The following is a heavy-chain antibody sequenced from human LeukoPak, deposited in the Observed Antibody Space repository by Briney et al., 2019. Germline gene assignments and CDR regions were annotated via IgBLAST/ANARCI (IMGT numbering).Heavy chain of an antibody. CDR1: GGTFSSYA. CDR3: ARDSGIAAAQSGGYMDV. CDR2: IIPIFGTA. D-gene: IGHD6-13*01. V-gene: IGHV1-69*05. Sequence: SVKVSCKASGGTFSSYAISWVRQAPGQGLEWMGGIIPIFGTANYAQKFQGRVTITTDESTSTAYMELSSLRSEDTAVYYCARDSGIAAAQSGGYMDVWGKGTTVTISS. J-gene: IGHJ6*03.